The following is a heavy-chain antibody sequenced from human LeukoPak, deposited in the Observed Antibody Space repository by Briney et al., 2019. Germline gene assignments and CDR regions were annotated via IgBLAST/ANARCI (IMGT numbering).Heavy chain of an antibody. D-gene: IGHD6-13*01. CDR1: GFTFRNYG. J-gene: IGHJ4*02. CDR2: ISDDGSKK. V-gene: IGHV3-30*18. Sequence: GGSLRLSCAASGFTFRNYGMHCLRQAPGKGLEWVAVISDDGSKKYYADSVKGRFTISRDNSNNALYLQMNSLRAEDTAVYYCAKDRETTASGTFDYWGQGALVTVSS. CDR3: AKDRETTASGTFDY.